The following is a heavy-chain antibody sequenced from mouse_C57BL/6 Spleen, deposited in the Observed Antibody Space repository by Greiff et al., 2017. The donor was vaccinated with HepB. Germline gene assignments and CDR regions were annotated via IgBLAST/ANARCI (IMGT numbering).Heavy chain of an antibody. J-gene: IGHJ3*01. Sequence: VQLKQPGAELVKPGASVKMSCKASGYTFTSSWITWVKQRHGQGLEWIGDIYPGSGSTNYNEKFKSKATLTVETSSSTAYMQLSSLTSEDSAVYYCARSLNSAWFAYWGQGTLVTVSA. CDR3: ARSLNSAWFAY. V-gene: IGHV1-55*01. CDR2: IYPGSGST. D-gene: IGHD3-1*01. CDR1: GYTFTSSW.